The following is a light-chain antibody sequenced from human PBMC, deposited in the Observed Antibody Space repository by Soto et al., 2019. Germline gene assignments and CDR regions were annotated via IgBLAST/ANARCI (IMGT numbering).Light chain of an antibody. V-gene: IGKV3-15*01. Sequence: EIVMTQSPATLSVSPGERATLSCRASQSISRNLAWYQQKPGQAPRLLIYAASTRATGLPDRFSGSGSGTDFTLTISRLEPEDFAVYHCQQYDDSMTFGQGTKVDIK. CDR3: QQYDDSMT. CDR2: AAS. J-gene: IGKJ1*01. CDR1: QSISRN.